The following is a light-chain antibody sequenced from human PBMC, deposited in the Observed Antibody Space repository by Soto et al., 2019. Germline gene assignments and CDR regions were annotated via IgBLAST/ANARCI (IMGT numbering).Light chain of an antibody. CDR3: QQRNNWPIT. J-gene: IGKJ5*01. CDR2: DAS. CDR1: QSVARF. V-gene: IGKV3-11*01. Sequence: EIVLTQSPASLPLSPGERATLSCRASQSVARFLAWFQQKPGQAPRLLIYDASRRASGIPARFSGSGSGTDFTLTISSLDPEDFAVYYCQQRNNWPITFGQGTRLETK.